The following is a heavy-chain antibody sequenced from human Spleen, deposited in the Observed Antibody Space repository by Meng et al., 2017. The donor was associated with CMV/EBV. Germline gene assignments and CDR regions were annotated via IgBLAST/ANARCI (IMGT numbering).Heavy chain of an antibody. J-gene: IGHJ4*02. CDR3: ASYSYHFLGYCTPANCQGSVQFDY. D-gene: IGHD2-8*01. V-gene: IGHV1-69*05. CDR2: IIPVFGTT. Sequence: ISWVRQAPGQGLEWMGGIIPVFGTTHYAQKFQGRLSITTDESTDTAYMELSSLTYEDTAVYYCASYSYHFLGYCTPANCQGSVQFDYWGQGALVTVSS.